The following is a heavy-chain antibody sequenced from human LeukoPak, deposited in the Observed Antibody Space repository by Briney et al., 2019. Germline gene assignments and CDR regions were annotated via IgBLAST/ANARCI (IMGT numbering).Heavy chain of an antibody. CDR1: GYTFTNYG. CDR3: ARDVGYCSGGSCYSYFDY. V-gene: IGHV1-18*01. CDR2: ISAYNGNT. Sequence: ASVKVSCKASGYTFTNYGISWVRQAPGQGLEWMGWISAYNGNTSYAQKLQGRVTMTTDTSTSTAYMELRSLRSDDTAVYYCARDVGYCSGGSCYSYFDYWGQGTLVTVSS. J-gene: IGHJ4*02. D-gene: IGHD2-15*01.